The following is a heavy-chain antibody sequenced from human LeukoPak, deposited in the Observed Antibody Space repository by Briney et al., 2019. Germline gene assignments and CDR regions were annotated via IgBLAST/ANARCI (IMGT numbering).Heavy chain of an antibody. CDR2: INHSVST. Sequence: SETLSLTCAVYGGSFSGYYWSWIRQPPGKGLEWIGEINHSVSTNYNPSLKSRVTISVDTSKNQFSLKLSSVAAADTAVYYCARGSGSYYIYYYYYGMDVWGQGTTVTVSS. J-gene: IGHJ6*02. CDR3: ARGSGSYYIYYYYYGMDV. V-gene: IGHV4-34*01. CDR1: GGSFSGYY. D-gene: IGHD3-10*01.